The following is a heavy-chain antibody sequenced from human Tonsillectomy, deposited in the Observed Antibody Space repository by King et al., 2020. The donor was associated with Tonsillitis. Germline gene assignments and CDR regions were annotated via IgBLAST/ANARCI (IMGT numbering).Heavy chain of an antibody. D-gene: IGHD6-19*01. J-gene: IGHJ4*02. CDR1: GFTFSSYA. Sequence: VQLVESGGDLVQPGGSLRLSCAASGFTFSSYAMSWVRQAPGKGLEWVSTISGSGSGTYYADSVKGRFTISRDNFKNTLYLPMNRLRAEDTAVYYFAKGAPGIALAGSGAFDYWGQRTLVTVSS. CDR3: AKGAPGIALAGSGAFDY. V-gene: IGHV3-23*04. CDR2: ISGSGSGT.